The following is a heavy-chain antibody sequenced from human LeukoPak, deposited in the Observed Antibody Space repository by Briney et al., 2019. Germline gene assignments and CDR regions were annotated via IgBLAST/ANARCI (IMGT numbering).Heavy chain of an antibody. J-gene: IGHJ4*02. V-gene: IGHV5-51*01. CDR1: GYSFTSYW. CDR3: ARWKVAATRVSAYYFDY. CDR2: IYPGDSDT. Sequence: GESLKISCKGSGYSFTSYWIGWVRQMPGKGLEWMGIIYPGDSDTRYSPSFQGQVTISADKSISTAYLQWSSLKASDTAMYYCARWKVAATRVSAYYFDYWGRGTLVTVSS. D-gene: IGHD2-15*01.